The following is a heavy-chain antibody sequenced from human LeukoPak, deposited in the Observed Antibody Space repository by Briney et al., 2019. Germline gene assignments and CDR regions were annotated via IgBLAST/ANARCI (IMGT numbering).Heavy chain of an antibody. CDR3: AKDMSGPHSYYYYYYGMDV. CDR1: GFTFSSYA. Sequence: PGGSLRLSCAASGFTFSSYALSWVRQAPGKGLEWVSAISGSGGSTYYADSVKGRFTISRDNSKNTLYLQMNSLRAEDTAVYYCAKDMSGPHSYYYYYYGMDVWGQGTTVTVSS. J-gene: IGHJ6*02. D-gene: IGHD1-26*01. CDR2: ISGSGGST. V-gene: IGHV3-23*01.